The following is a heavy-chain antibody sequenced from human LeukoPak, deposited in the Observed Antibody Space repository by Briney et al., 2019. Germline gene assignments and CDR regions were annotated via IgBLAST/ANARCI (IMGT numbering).Heavy chain of an antibody. CDR2: IYYTGNT. V-gene: IGHV4-31*03. D-gene: IGHD3-10*01. CDR1: GAFISSGGYY. Sequence: SQTLSLTCTVAGAFISSGGYYWSWIRQCPGKGLEWFGYIYYTGNTYYNPSLKSRVAISVDTSKNQFSLKLSPVTAADTAVYYCARDNSGVLDYWGQGTLVTVSS. CDR3: ARDNSGVLDY. J-gene: IGHJ4*02.